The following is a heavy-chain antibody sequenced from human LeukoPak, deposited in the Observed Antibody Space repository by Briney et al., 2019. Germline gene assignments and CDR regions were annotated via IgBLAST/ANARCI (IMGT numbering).Heavy chain of an antibody. V-gene: IGHV1-3*01. D-gene: IGHD2-2*01. J-gene: IGHJ6*02. CDR2: INAGNGNT. CDR1: GGTFSSYA. Sequence: ASVKVSCKASGGTFSSYAISWVRQAPGQGLEWMGWINAGNGNTKYSQKLQGRVTITGDTSASTAYMELSSLRSEDTAVYYCARGYCSSTSCYMDVWGQGTTVT. CDR3: ARGYCSSTSCYMDV.